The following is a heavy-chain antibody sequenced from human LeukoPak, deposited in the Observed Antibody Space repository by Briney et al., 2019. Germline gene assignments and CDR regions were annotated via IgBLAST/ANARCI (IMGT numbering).Heavy chain of an antibody. CDR1: GGSISSSSYY. CDR2: VYHSGRT. J-gene: IGHJ3*02. D-gene: IGHD2/OR15-2a*01. V-gene: IGHV4-39*07. Sequence: SETLSLTCTVSGGSISSSSYYWAWIRQPPGKGLEWIGSVYHSGRTYYNPSLKSRVTISVDTSKNQFSLNLSSVTAADTAVYSCARALEYPNFGTFDIWGQGTMVTVSS. CDR3: ARALEYPNFGTFDI.